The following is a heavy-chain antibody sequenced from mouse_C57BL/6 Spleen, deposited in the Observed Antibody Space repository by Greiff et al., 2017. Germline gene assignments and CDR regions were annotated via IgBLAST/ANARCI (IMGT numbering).Heavy chain of an antibody. J-gene: IGHJ3*01. V-gene: IGHV1-81*01. D-gene: IGHD2-5*01. CDR3: APYYSNDGRD. Sequence: QVQLQQSGAELARPGASVKLSCKASGYTFTSYGISWVKQRTGQGLEWIGEIYPRSGNTYYNEKFKGKATLTADKSSSTAYMELRSLTSEDSAVYFCAPYYSNDGRDWGQGTLVTVSA. CDR2: IYPRSGNT. CDR1: GYTFTSYG.